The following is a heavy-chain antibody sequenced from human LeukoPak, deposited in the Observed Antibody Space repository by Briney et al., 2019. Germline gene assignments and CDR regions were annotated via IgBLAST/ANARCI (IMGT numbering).Heavy chain of an antibody. Sequence: GGSLRLSCAASEFIVSINYMTWVRQAPGKGLEWVSLIYSRGDTKYADSVKGRFTISRDNSKNTLYLQMSSLRTEDTAVYYCAKDCGGDCHVYCWGQGTLVTVSS. V-gene: IGHV3-66*01. D-gene: IGHD2-21*02. CDR2: IYSRGDT. J-gene: IGHJ4*02. CDR1: EFIVSINY. CDR3: AKDCGGDCHVYC.